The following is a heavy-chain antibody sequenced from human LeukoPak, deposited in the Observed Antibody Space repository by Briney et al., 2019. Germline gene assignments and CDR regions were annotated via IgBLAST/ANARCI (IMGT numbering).Heavy chain of an antibody. Sequence: ASVKVSCKASGYTFTSYGISWVRQAPGQGLEWMGWISAYNGNTNYAQKLQGRVTMTTDTSTSTAYMELRSLRSDDTAVYYCATLGYYDYVWGSYRYVDYWGQGTLVTVSS. CDR3: ATLGYYDYVWGSYRYVDY. D-gene: IGHD3-16*02. V-gene: IGHV1-18*01. J-gene: IGHJ4*02. CDR2: ISAYNGNT. CDR1: GYTFTSYG.